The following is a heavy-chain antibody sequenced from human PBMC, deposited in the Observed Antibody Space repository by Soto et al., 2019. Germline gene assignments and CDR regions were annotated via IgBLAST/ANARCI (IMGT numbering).Heavy chain of an antibody. CDR3: ATRITVFGLLIPPFDP. CDR2: IKHNGCT. D-gene: IGHD3-3*01. Sequence: KASETLSLTCAVYGGSVNGYYWNWIRQPPGKGLEWLGEIKHNGCTHYNPSLKSRVTMSVDTSKSQFCLWLSSVTAADTAIYYCATRITVFGLLIPPFDPWGQGTQVTVSS. V-gene: IGHV4-34*01. CDR1: GGSVNGYY. J-gene: IGHJ5*02.